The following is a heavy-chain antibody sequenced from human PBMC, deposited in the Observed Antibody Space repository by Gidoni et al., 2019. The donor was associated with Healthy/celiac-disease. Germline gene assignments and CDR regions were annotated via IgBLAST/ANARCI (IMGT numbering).Heavy chain of an antibody. Sequence: EGQLVESGGGLVKPGGSLGLPCAASGFTFSSYSMNWVRQAPGKGLEGGASISSSSSYRYYADSVKGRFTISRDNAKNSLYLQMNSLRAEDTAVYYWARGHSMDVWGQGTTVTVSS. CDR2: ISSSSSYR. CDR3: ARGHSMDV. CDR1: GFTFSSYS. V-gene: IGHV3-21*01. J-gene: IGHJ6*02.